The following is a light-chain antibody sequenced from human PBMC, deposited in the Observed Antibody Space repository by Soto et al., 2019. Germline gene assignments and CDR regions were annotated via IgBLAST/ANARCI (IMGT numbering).Light chain of an antibody. V-gene: IGKV3-15*01. Sequence: EIVMTQSPATLSVSPGERATLSCRASQSVSSNLAWYQHKPGQAPRLLIYGASARATGIPARFSGSAAGTEFTLTISSLQYEDFAVYYCQQYNNCPPMAFGQGTKLEIK. CDR2: GAS. J-gene: IGKJ1*01. CDR3: QQYNNCPPMA. CDR1: QSVSSN.